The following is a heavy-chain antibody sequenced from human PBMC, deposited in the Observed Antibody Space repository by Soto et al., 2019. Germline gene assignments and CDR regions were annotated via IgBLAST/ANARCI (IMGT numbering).Heavy chain of an antibody. CDR3: ANCDYYYGMDV. J-gene: IGHJ6*02. CDR1: GFTFDDYA. Sequence: EVQLVESGGGLVQPGRSLRLSCAASGFTFDDYAMHWVRQAPGKGLEWVSGISWNSGSIGYADSVKGRFTISRDNAKNSLYLQMNSLRAEDTALYYCANCDYYYGMDVWGQGTTVTVSS. D-gene: IGHD2-21*01. V-gene: IGHV3-9*01. CDR2: ISWNSGSI.